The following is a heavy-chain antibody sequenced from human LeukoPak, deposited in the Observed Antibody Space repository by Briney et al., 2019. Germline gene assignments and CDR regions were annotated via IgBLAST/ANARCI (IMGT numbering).Heavy chain of an antibody. CDR2: IYSGDSET. Sequence: GESLKISCKASGSRVTNYWIGWVRQMPGKGLEWIGIIYSGDSETRYSPSFQGRVAISVDKSINTAFLQWSSLKASDTAIYYCARPLRGYCSGGTCWDNCLDPWGQGTLVTVSS. CDR3: ARPLRGYCSGGTCWDNCLDP. CDR1: GSRVTNYW. V-gene: IGHV5-51*01. J-gene: IGHJ5*02. D-gene: IGHD2-15*01.